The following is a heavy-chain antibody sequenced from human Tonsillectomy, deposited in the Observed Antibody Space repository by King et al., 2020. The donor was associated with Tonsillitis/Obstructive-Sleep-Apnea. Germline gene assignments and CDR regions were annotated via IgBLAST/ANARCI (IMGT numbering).Heavy chain of an antibody. J-gene: IGHJ4*02. CDR2: IYPGDSDT. CDR3: ARQGETAMAPYYFDY. V-gene: IGHV5-51*01. Sequence: QLVQSGAEVKKPGESLKISCKGSGYYFSSYWIAWVRQMPGKGLEWMGIIYPGDSDTRYSPSFQGQVTISADKSISTPYLQGSSLKASDTAMYYCARQGETAMAPYYFDYWGQGTLVTVSS. D-gene: IGHD5-18*01. CDR1: GYYFSSYW.